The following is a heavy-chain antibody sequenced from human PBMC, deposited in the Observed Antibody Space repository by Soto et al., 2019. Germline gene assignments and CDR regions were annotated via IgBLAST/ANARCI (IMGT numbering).Heavy chain of an antibody. Sequence: EGQLLESGGALVQPGESLRLSCEGSGFTFSDAAMTWVRQVPGKGLEWVSFVSASAIETYTADSVMGRFTISRDNSKNTMILQFNNLRAEDTAVYYRDNGSSVVHPMDVWGKGTTVTVSS. D-gene: IGHD1-20*01. J-gene: IGHJ6*03. CDR1: GFTFSDAA. CDR3: DNGSSVVHPMDV. CDR2: VSASAIET. V-gene: IGHV3-23*01.